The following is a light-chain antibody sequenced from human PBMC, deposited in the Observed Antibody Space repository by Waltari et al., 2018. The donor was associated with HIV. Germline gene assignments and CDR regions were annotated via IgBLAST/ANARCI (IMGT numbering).Light chain of an antibody. J-gene: IGKJ4*01. CDR2: KAF. CDR1: QTSSRW. V-gene: IGKV1-5*03. Sequence: DIQITQSPSTLSASLGDRVTITCRASQTSSRWLAWYQQKPGKAPKLLIYKAFTLESGVPSRFSGSGSGTAFSLTISSLQPDDFATYYCQQYKDFPITFGGGTKVEIK. CDR3: QQYKDFPIT.